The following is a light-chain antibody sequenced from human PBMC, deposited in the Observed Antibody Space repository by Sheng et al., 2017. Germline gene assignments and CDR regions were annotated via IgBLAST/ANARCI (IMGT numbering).Light chain of an antibody. J-gene: IGLJ3*02. CDR2: DVS. CDR1: SSDVGGYNY. Sequence: SALTQPASVSGSPGQSITISCTGTSSDVGGYNYVSWYQQHPGKAPKLMIYDVSNRPSGVSNRFSGSKSGNTASLTISGLQAEDEADYYCSSCTSSSTWVFGGGTKLTVL. V-gene: IGLV2-14*01. CDR3: SSCTSSSTWV.